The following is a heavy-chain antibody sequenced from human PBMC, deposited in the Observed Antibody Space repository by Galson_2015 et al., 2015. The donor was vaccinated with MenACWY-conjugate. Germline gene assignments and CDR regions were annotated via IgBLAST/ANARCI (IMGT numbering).Heavy chain of an antibody. V-gene: IGHV4-59*01. CDR2: IYYIGST. CDR1: GGSINSYY. CDR3: ARVDSFDSSGYYYFDS. D-gene: IGHD3-22*01. Sequence: LSLTCTVSGGSINSYYWSWIRQPPGKGLEWIGHIYYIGSTRYNPSLKSRVTISLDTSKKQFSLSLSSVTAADTAVYYCARVDSFDSSGYYYFDSWGQGTLVPVSS. J-gene: IGHJ4*02.